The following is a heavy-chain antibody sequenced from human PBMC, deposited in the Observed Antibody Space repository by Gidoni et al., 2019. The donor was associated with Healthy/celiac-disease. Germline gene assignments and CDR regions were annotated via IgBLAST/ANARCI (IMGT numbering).Heavy chain of an antibody. CDR1: GYTFTSYA. CDR2: INAGNGNT. D-gene: IGHD5-18*01. CDR3: ARDRWIQLWLPGGFDP. V-gene: IGHV1-3*01. J-gene: IGHJ5*02. Sequence: QVQLVQSGAEVKKPGASVKVSCKASGYTFTSYAMHWVRQAPGQRLDWMGWINAGNGNTKYSQKFQGRVTITSDTSASTAYMELSSLRSEDTAVYYCARDRWIQLWLPGGFDPWGQGTLVTVSS.